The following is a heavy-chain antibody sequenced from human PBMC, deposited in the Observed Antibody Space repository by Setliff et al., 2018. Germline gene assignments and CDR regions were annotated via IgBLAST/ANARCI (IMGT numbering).Heavy chain of an antibody. CDR1: GFTFSNFW. V-gene: IGHV3-74*01. CDR2: INSDGSST. J-gene: IGHJ3*02. Sequence: LRLSCAVSGFTFSNFWMHWVRQAPGKGLVWVSRINSDGSSTSYADSVKGRFTISRDNAKNSLYLQMNSLRAEDTAVYYCARTRTAMPNDAFDIWGQGTMVTVSS. D-gene: IGHD5-18*01. CDR3: ARTRTAMPNDAFDI.